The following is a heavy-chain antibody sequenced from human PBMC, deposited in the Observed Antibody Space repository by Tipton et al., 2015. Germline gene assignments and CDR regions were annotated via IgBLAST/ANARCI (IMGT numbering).Heavy chain of an antibody. D-gene: IGHD2-8*01. CDR2: LYSSATT. CDR3: ATTHGAYDGCLDH. J-gene: IGHJ4*02. CDR1: GGSISSYY. V-gene: IGHV4-4*09. Sequence: TLSLTCTVSGGSISSYYSNWIRQSPGKGLEWIGYLYSSATTSYSSALRSRVTISVDTSKNQFSLNLRSVTAADTAVYFCATTHGAYDGCLDHGGQGTLVTVSS.